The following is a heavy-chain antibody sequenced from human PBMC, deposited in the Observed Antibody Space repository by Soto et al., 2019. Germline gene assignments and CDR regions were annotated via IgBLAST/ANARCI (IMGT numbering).Heavy chain of an antibody. CDR2: IKQDGSEK. D-gene: IGHD3-3*01. CDR3: ARDQDDSSDAFDI. V-gene: IGHV3-7*01. Sequence: GGSLRLSCAASGITFSNYCMTWVRQAPGKGLEWVANIKQDGSEKYYVDSVKGRFTISRDNAKDSLYLQMNSLRAEDTAVYYCARDQDDSSDAFDIWGQGTMVTVSS. J-gene: IGHJ3*02. CDR1: GITFSNYC.